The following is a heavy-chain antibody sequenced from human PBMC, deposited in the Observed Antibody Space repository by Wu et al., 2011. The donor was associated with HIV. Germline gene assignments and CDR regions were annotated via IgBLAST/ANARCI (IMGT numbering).Heavy chain of an antibody. CDR2: INGYNGNS. V-gene: IGHV1-18*01. CDR3: ASVRCHVDHCYFPLLGTAFDI. D-gene: IGHD2-15*01. Sequence: ASVKVSCKASGKGFPTSIVTWVRQAPGQGLEWLGWINGYNGNSRYRQNFQDRVSMSTDSATTTAYMELRSLRSDDTAVYYCASVRCHVDHCYFPLLGTAFDIWGQGTMVTVSS. J-gene: IGHJ3*02. CDR1: GKGFPTSI.